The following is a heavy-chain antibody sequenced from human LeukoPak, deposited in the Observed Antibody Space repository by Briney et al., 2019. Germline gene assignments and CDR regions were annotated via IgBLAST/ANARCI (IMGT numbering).Heavy chain of an antibody. CDR2: ISWNSGSI. CDR3: AKDASGYSYGQPFDY. CDR1: GFTVDDYA. Sequence: GRSLRLSCAASGFTVDDYAMHWVRQAPGKGLEWVSGISWNSGSIGYADSVKGRFTISRDNAKNSLYLQMNSLRAEDTALYYCAKDASGYSYGQPFDYWGQGTLVTVSS. V-gene: IGHV3-9*01. J-gene: IGHJ4*02. D-gene: IGHD5-18*01.